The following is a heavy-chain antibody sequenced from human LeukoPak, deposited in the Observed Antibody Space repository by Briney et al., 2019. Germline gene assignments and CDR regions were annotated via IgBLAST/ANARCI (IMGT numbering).Heavy chain of an antibody. CDR3: ARRGTYDIDAFDI. J-gene: IGHJ3*02. V-gene: IGHV4-30-4*01. CDR2: IYYSGTT. D-gene: IGHD3-9*01. Sequence: SQTLSLTCTVSGGSISSGRYYWSWIRQPPGKGLEWVGYIYYSGTTYHNPSLKSRLTIPVDTSKNQFSLKLSSVTAADTAVYYCARRGTYDIDAFDIWGQGTMVTVSS. CDR1: GGSISSGRYY.